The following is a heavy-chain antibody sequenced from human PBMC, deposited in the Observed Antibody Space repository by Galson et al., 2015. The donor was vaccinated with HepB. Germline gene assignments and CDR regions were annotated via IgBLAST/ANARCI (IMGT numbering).Heavy chain of an antibody. D-gene: IGHD6-19*01. CDR3: ANTLYSSGWYELGNY. V-gene: IGHV3-30*18. Sequence: SLRLSCAASGFTFSSYGMHWVRQAPGKGLEWVAVIPYDGSNKYYADSVKGRFTISRDNSKNTLYLQMNSLRAEDTAVYYCANTLYSSGWYELGNYWGQGTLVTVSS. CDR2: IPYDGSNK. J-gene: IGHJ4*02. CDR1: GFTFSSYG.